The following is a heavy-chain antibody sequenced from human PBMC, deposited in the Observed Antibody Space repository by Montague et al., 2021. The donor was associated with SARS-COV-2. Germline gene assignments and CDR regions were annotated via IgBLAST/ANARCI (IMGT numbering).Heavy chain of an antibody. J-gene: IGHJ6*02. CDR3: ARGLPYQMVAGATPIYSMDV. V-gene: IGHV4-31*03. Sequence: TLSLTCTVSGASISSGGFYWSWLRQHPRKGLEWIGFIYYSGTTXHXXXXKXRLTISIDTSKNQFSLKLSSVTAADTAVYYCARGLPYQMVAGATPIYSMDVWGQGTTVTVSS. CDR1: GASISSGGFY. D-gene: IGHD2-15*01. CDR2: IYYSGTT.